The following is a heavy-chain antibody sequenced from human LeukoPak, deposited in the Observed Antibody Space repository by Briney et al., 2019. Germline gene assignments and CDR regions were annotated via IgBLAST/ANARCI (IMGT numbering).Heavy chain of an antibody. CDR1: GFSISSGYY. CDR2: IYHSGSA. D-gene: IGHD3-3*01. Sequence: SETLSLTCAVSGFSISSGYYWGWIRQPPGEGREWVATIYHSGSAYYNASLKSRVTISVVTSKNQFSLNLRSVTAADTAVYYCARAYDFWSGYYFDFWGQGTLVTVSS. CDR3: ARAYDFWSGYYFDF. J-gene: IGHJ4*02. V-gene: IGHV4-38-2*01.